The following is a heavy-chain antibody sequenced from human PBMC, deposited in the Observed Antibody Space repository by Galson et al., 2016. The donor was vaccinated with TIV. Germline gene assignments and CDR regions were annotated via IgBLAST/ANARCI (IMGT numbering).Heavy chain of an antibody. CDR2: ISSDGNNK. CDR1: GFIISPYG. CDR3: ASETFYYDIRDYAPLGF. Sequence: SLRLSCAASGFIISPYGLHWVRQAPSKGLEWVAVISSDGNNKDYADSVKGRFTISRDNSKNTLYLQMSSLRPEDTAVYYCASETFYYDIRDYAPLGFWGQGTLVTVSS. D-gene: IGHD3-22*01. J-gene: IGHJ4*02. V-gene: IGHV3-30*03.